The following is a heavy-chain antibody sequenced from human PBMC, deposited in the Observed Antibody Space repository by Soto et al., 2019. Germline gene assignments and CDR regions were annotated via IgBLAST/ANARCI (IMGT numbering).Heavy chain of an antibody. CDR2: IIPIFGTA. D-gene: IGHD3-22*01. CDR1: GGTFSSYA. Sequence: SVKVSCKASGGTFSSYAISWVRQAPGQGLEWMGGIIPIFGTANYAQKFQGRVTSTADQSKSTAYMQLSSLRSEDTAVYYCARDCYDRTDYYYGMDVWGQWTTVTVSS. J-gene: IGHJ6*02. CDR3: ARDCYDRTDYYYGMDV. V-gene: IGHV1-69*13.